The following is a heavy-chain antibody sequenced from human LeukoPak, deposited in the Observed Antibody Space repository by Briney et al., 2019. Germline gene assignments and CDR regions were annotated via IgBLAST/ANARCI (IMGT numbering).Heavy chain of an antibody. CDR2: IHYSGST. V-gene: IGHV4-59*08. CDR3: ASGSSGGGNFDAFDI. CDR1: GGSISSYH. J-gene: IGHJ3*02. D-gene: IGHD4-23*01. Sequence: SETLSLTCTVSGGSISSYHWNWVRQPPGKGLEWIGYIHYSGSTNYNPSLKSRVTISIDTSKSQFSLKLSSVTAADTAVYYCASGSSGGGNFDAFDIWGQGTMVTVSS.